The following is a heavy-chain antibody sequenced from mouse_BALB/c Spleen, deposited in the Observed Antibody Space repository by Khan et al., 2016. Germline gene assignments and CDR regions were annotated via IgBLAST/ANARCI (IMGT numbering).Heavy chain of an antibody. D-gene: IGHD2-12*01. V-gene: IGHV1-54*01. CDR1: GYAFTNYL. Sequence: QVQLQQSGAELVRPGTTVKVSCKASGYAFTNYLIEWVKQRPGQGLEWIGLINPGSGGTNYNEKFKGKATLTADKSSSTAYMQLSSMTADDSAVFFWARWEAYDVGYAYWGQGTLVTVSA. J-gene: IGHJ3*01. CDR3: ARWEAYDVGYAY. CDR2: INPGSGGT.